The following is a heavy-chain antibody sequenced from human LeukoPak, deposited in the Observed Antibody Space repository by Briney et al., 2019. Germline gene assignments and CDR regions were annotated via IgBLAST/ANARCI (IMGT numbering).Heavy chain of an antibody. CDR2: IIPIFGTA. J-gene: IGHJ4*02. D-gene: IGHD3-22*01. CDR1: GGTFSSYA. CDR3: ARSKAPVVVVITTQLHDLDY. V-gene: IGHV1-69*13. Sequence: GASVKVSCEASGGTFSSYAISWVRQAPGQGLEWMGGIIPIFGTANYAQKFQGRVTITADESTSTAYMELSSLRSEDTAVYYCARSKAPVVVVITTQLHDLDYWGQGTLVTVSS.